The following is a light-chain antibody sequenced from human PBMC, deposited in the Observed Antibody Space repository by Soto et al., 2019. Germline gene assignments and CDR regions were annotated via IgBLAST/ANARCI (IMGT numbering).Light chain of an antibody. Sequence: QSALTQPASVSGSPGQSITISCTGTSSDVGGYNYVSWYQQHPGKAPKLMIYEVSNRPSGVSNRFSGSKSGNTASLTISGLQAEDEADYGGRSYTSSSTPYVFGTGTNGTVL. CDR3: RSYTSSSTPYV. CDR1: SSDVGGYNY. J-gene: IGLJ1*01. CDR2: EVS. V-gene: IGLV2-14*01.